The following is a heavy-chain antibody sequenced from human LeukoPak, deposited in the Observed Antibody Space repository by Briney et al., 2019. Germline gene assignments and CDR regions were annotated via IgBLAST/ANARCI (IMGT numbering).Heavy chain of an antibody. Sequence: PGGSLRLSCVASGFAFRDYCMHWVRQVPGEGLLWVSRSCPRGNNQVYADSVKGRFSISRDDAKNSLYLQMNSLRGEDTAIYYCVRGSIPERGLDYWGQGARDTVSS. D-gene: IGHD6-6*01. V-gene: IGHV3-74*01. CDR1: GFAFRDYC. J-gene: IGHJ4*02. CDR2: SCPRGNNQ. CDR3: VRGSIPERGLDY.